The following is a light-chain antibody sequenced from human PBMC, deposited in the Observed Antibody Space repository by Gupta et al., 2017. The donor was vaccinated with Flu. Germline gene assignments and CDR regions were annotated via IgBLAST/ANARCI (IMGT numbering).Light chain of an antibody. V-gene: IGKV1-5*03. CDR3: QQYETYPVT. CDR2: NAS. J-gene: IGKJ4*01. CDR1: QNVNSW. Sequence: DIQMTPSPSTLAASVGDSVTLTCRASQNVNSWLAWYQQRPGKAPTVLIYNASTLHTGVSSRFSGSGSGTDFTFTISSLQPDDLGTYFCQQYETYPVTFGRGTKVEIK.